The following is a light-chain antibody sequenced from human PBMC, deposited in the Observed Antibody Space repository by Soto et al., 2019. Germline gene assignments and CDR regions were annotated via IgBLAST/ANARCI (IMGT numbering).Light chain of an antibody. J-gene: IGKJ1*01. CDR3: QHHNSYPWT. V-gene: IGKV1-5*01. CDR1: QSISSW. Sequence: DIQMTQSPSTLSASVGDRVTITCRASQSISSWLAWYPQKPGKAPKLLIYDASSLESGGPSRFSGSGSGTEFTLTISSLQPDDFATYYSQHHNSYPWTFGQGTKVEIK. CDR2: DAS.